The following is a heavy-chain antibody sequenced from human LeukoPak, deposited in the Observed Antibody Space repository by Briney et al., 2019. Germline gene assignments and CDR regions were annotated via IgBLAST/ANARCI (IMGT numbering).Heavy chain of an antibody. Sequence: ASVKVSCKASGYTFTSYGISWVRQAPGQGLEWMGWISAYNGNTNYAQKLQGGVTMTTDTSTSTAYMELRSLRSDDTAVYYCAREGSSSWYEGGFDYWGQGTLVTVSS. D-gene: IGHD6-13*01. CDR2: ISAYNGNT. CDR1: GYTFTSYG. J-gene: IGHJ4*02. V-gene: IGHV1-18*01. CDR3: AREGSSSWYEGGFDY.